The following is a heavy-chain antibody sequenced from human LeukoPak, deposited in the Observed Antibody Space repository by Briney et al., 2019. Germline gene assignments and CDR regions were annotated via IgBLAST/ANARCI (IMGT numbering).Heavy chain of an antibody. CDR2: INPSGGST. CDR1: GYTFTSYY. J-gene: IGHJ5*02. CDR3: ARGAAGQQLVRFWFDP. V-gene: IGHV1-46*01. Sequence: ASVKVSCEASGYTFTSYYMHWVRQAPGQGLEWMGIINPSGGSTSYAQKFQGRVTMTRDTSTSTVYMELSSLRSEDTAVYYCARGAAGQQLVRFWFDPWGQGTLVTVSS. D-gene: IGHD6-13*01.